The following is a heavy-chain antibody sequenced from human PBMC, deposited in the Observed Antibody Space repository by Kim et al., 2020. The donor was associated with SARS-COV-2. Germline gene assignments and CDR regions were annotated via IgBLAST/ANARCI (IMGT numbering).Heavy chain of an antibody. V-gene: IGHV1-69*13. J-gene: IGHJ4*02. CDR1: GGTFSSYA. D-gene: IGHD3-22*01. Sequence: SVKVSCKASGGTFSSYAISWVRQAPGQGLEWMGGIIPIFGTANYAQKFQGRVTITADESTSTAYMGLSSLRSEDTAVYYCARGDVGSSGYGDYWGQGTLVTVSS. CDR3: ARGDVGSSGYGDY. CDR2: IIPIFGTA.